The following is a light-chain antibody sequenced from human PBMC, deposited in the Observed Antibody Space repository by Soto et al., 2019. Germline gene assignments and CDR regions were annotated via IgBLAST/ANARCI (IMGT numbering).Light chain of an antibody. V-gene: IGLV2-14*01. CDR1: SSDVGGYKY. CDR3: SSFTTSSTYV. J-gene: IGLJ1*01. Sequence: QSALTQPASVSGSPGQSITISCTGTSSDVGGYKYVSWYQQHPGKAPKLMIYEGNNRPSGVSNRFSGSKSGNTASLTISGLQAEDEADYYCSSFTTSSTYVFGTGTKVTVL. CDR2: EGN.